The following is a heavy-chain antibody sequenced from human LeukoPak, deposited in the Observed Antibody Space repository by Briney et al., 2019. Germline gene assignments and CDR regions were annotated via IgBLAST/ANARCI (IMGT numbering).Heavy chain of an antibody. CDR2: ISGSGGST. V-gene: IGHV3-23*01. CDR1: GFTFSSYA. D-gene: IGHD6-13*01. CDR3: ATPSDSSSLGGGFDY. Sequence: GGSLRLSCAASGFTFSSYAMSWVRQAPGKGLEWVSAISGSGGSTYYADSVKGRFTISRDNSKNTMYLQMNSVRVEDTAVYYCATPSDSSSLGGGFDYWGQGTLVTVSS. J-gene: IGHJ4*02.